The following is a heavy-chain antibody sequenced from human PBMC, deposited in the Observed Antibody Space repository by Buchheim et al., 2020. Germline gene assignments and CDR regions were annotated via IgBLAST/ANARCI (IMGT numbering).Heavy chain of an antibody. CDR1: GGSFSGYY. CDR3: ARGHPDYLGKVDFDY. Sequence: QVQLQQWGAGLLKPSETLSLTCAVYGGSFSGYYWSWIRQPPGKGLEWIGEINHSGSTNYNPSLKSRVTISVDTSKNQFSFKLNSVTAADTAVYYCARGHPDYLGKVDFDYWGQGTL. CDR2: INHSGST. V-gene: IGHV4-34*01. J-gene: IGHJ4*02. D-gene: IGHD2/OR15-2a*01.